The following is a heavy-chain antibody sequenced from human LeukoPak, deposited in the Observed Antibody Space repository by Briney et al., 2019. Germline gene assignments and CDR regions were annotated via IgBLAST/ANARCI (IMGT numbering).Heavy chain of an antibody. CDR2: IDSDGTGA. Sequence: PGGSLRLSCTASGFTFRIDRMHWVRQVRGKGLVWVSRIDSDGTGAVYADAVEGRFTISRDNARNTLYLQMNSLRDEDSAVYYCVRGGFNGDWGQGTLVTVSS. V-gene: IGHV3-74*03. CDR3: VRGGFNGD. D-gene: IGHD2-8*01. CDR1: GFTFRIDR. J-gene: IGHJ4*02.